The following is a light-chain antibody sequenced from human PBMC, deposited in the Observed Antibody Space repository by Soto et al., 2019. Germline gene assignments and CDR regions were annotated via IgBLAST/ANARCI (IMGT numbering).Light chain of an antibody. V-gene: IGKV3-15*01. CDR3: QQYDSWPPIT. J-gene: IGKJ5*01. CDR2: GAS. CDR1: QSVSSK. Sequence: EIVMTQSPATLSVFSGGGATLFWRASQSVSSKLAWYQQKPGQAPRLLIYGASTRATGIPARFSGSGSGTEFTLTISSLQSEDFALYYCQQYDSWPPITFGQGTRLEIK.